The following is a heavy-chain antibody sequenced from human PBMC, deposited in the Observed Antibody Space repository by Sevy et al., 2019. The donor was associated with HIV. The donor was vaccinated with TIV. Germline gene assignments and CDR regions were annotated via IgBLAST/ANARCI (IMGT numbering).Heavy chain of an antibody. CDR1: GFTFSSYW. Sequence: GGSLRLSCAASGFTFSSYWMNWVRQAPGKGLEWVANIKQDGSEKYYVDSVKGRFPISRDNAKNSLYLQMNSLRAEDTAVYYCARGVYYYDSSAYFAFDIWGRGTMVTVSS. V-gene: IGHV3-7*01. CDR2: IKQDGSEK. J-gene: IGHJ3*02. D-gene: IGHD3-22*01. CDR3: ARGVYYYDSSAYFAFDI.